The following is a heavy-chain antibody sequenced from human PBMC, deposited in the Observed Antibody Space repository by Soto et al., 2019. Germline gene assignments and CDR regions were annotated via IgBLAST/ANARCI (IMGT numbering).Heavy chain of an antibody. J-gene: IGHJ6*02. Sequence: QVQLVQSGAEVKKPGSSVKVSCKASGGTFSSYAISWVRQAPRQGLEWMGGIIPIFGTANYAQKFQGRVTITADKSTSTAYMELSSLRSEDTAVYYCARGRDIVVVPAAITYYYYGMDVWGQGTTVTVSS. V-gene: IGHV1-69*06. CDR3: ARGRDIVVVPAAITYYYYGMDV. CDR1: GGTFSSYA. D-gene: IGHD2-2*02. CDR2: IIPIFGTA.